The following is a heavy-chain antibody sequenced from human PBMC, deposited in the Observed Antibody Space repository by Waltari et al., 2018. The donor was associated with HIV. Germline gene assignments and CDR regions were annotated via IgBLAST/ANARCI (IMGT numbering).Heavy chain of an antibody. D-gene: IGHD3-10*01. J-gene: IGHJ3*01. Sequence: QLLESGGGLVEPGGSLRLSCAASGFIFTDFAMDWVRQAPGKGVVWVSAIRGGGETFYADSVKGRFTISRDNSKNTLYLQMNSLRADDAAVYYCVKDSGRAADVFDLWGQGTMVTVSS. CDR1: GFIFTDFA. CDR3: VKDSGRAADVFDL. CDR2: IRGGGET. V-gene: IGHV3-23*01.